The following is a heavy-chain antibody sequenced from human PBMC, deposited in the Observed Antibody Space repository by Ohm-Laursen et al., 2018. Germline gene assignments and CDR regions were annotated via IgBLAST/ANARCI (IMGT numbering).Heavy chain of an antibody. Sequence: SETLSLTCAVSGYSISSGYFWGWIRQPPGKGLERIGTIYHSGSTYYNPSLKSRVTISVDTSKNQFSLKLSSVTAADTALYYCARGLWWFDPWGQGTLVTVSS. V-gene: IGHV4-38-2*01. CDR3: ARGLWWFDP. CDR2: IYHSGST. CDR1: GYSISSGYF. J-gene: IGHJ5*02.